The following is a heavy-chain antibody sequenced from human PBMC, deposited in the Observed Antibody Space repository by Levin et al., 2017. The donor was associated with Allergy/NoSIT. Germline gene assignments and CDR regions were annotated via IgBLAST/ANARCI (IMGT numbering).Heavy chain of an antibody. CDR1: GDSIDNGNW. Sequence: SETLSLTCAVSGDSIDNGNWWSWVRQPPGEGLEWIGEIYHSGNTNYNPSLKSRLTIPVDKSKDPFSLKPRSVTAAHTSVYFCARLPNFSYAMDVWGKGTTVIVSS. CDR3: ARLPNFSYAMDV. V-gene: IGHV4-4*02. J-gene: IGHJ6*04. CDR2: IYHSGNT.